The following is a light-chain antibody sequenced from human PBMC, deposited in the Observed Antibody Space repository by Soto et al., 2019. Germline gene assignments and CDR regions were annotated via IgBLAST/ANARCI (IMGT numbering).Light chain of an antibody. CDR3: SSYTSSSTLLYV. Sequence: QSVLTQPASVSGSPGQSITISCTGTSSDVGGYNYVSWYQQHPGKAPKLMIYDVSNRPSGVSNRFSGSKSGNTASLTISGLQAEDEADYYRSSYTSSSTLLYVFVTGTKVTVL. CDR2: DVS. J-gene: IGLJ1*01. CDR1: SSDVGGYNY. V-gene: IGLV2-14*01.